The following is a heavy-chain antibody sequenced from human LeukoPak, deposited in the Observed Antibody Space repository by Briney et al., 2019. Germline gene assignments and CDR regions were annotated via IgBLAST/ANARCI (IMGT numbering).Heavy chain of an antibody. J-gene: IGHJ4*02. D-gene: IGHD5-18*01. CDR3: ARSGYGYWDY. Sequence: SETLSLTCTVSGGSVSSGSYYWSWIRQPPGKGLEWIGYINYSESTNYNPSLKSRVTISVDTSENQFSLKVSSVTAADTAVYYCARSGYGYWDYWGLGILVTVSS. CDR1: GGSVSSGSYY. V-gene: IGHV4-61*01. CDR2: INYSEST.